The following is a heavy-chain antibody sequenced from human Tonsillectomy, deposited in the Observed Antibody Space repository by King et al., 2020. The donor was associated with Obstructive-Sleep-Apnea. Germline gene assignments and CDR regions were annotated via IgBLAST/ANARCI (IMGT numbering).Heavy chain of an antibody. CDR3: AKDGRIAAAGTGPYFDY. CDR2: ITWNSGSI. V-gene: IGHV3-9*01. D-gene: IGHD6-13*01. CDR1: GFTFDDYA. Sequence: DVQLVESGGGLIQPGRSLRLSCAASGFTFDDYAMHWVRQALGKGLEWVSGITWNSGSIGYADSVKGRFTISRDNAKNSLYLQMNTLRAEDTALYFCAKDGRIAAAGTGPYFDYWGQGALVTVSS. J-gene: IGHJ4*02.